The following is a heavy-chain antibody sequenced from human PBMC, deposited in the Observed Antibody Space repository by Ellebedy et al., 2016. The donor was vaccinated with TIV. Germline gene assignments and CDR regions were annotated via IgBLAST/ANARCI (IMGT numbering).Heavy chain of an antibody. CDR1: GFTFSSYA. D-gene: IGHD6-13*01. CDR3: ARILGYSITSGFDP. V-gene: IGHV2-26*01. CDR2: IFSNDEK. Sequence: ESLKISCAASGFTFSSYAMSWVRQPPGKALEWLAHIFSNDEKSYSTSLKSRLTISKDTSKSQVALTMTNMDPVDTATYYCARILGYSITSGFDPWGQGTLVTVSS. J-gene: IGHJ5*02.